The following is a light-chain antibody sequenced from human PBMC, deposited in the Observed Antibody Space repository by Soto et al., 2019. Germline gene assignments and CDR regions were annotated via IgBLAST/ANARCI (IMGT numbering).Light chain of an antibody. CDR1: QSVSGTY. Sequence: EIVLTQSPGTLSLSPGERATLSCRASQSVSGTYLAWYQQRPGQAPRLLIYGASNRATGIPDRFSGSGSGTDVTLTISRLEPEDFTVYDCQQYGTSPTTFGPGTKVEIK. V-gene: IGKV3-20*01. CDR3: QQYGTSPTT. J-gene: IGKJ3*01. CDR2: GAS.